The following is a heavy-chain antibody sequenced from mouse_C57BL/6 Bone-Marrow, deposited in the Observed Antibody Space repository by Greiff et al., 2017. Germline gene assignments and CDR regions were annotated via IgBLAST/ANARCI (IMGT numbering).Heavy chain of an antibody. V-gene: IGHV5-9*01. D-gene: IGHD1-1*01. CDR1: GFTFSSYT. CDR3: SRQVTTVLATKYFDV. J-gene: IGHJ1*03. CDR2: ISGGGGNT. Sequence: EVKVEESGGGLVKPGGSLKLSCAASGFTFSSYTMSWVRQTPEKRLQWVAAISGGGGNTYYPDSVKGRFTISRDNDKNILYLQMSSLRAEDTALYYCSRQVTTVLATKYFDVWGTGATATASS.